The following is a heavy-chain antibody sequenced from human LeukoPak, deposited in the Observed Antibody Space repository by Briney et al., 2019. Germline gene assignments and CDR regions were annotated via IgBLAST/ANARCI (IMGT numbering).Heavy chain of an antibody. CDR2: IYYSGST. D-gene: IGHD3-22*01. Sequence: PSETLSLTCTVSGGSISSSRYYWGWIRQPPGKGLEWIGSIYYSGSTYYNPSLKSRVTISVDTSKNQFSLKLSSVTAADTAVYYCAREGFRGNGFYLPFDYWGQGTLVTVSS. CDR1: GGSISSSRYY. J-gene: IGHJ4*02. CDR3: AREGFRGNGFYLPFDY. V-gene: IGHV4-39*07.